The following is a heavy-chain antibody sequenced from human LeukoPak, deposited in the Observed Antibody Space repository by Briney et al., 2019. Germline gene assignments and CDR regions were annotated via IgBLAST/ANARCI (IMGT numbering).Heavy chain of an antibody. J-gene: IGHJ6*03. Sequence: GGSLRLSCAASGFIFSNYAMQWVRQAPGMGLEWVAFIRYDGGNTYYADSVKGRFTISRDNSKNTMYLQMNSLNAEDTAVYYCARSGASSGWYSAAYYYYYMDVWGKGTTVTVSS. CDR2: IRYDGGNT. CDR3: ARSGASSGWYSAAYYYYYMDV. V-gene: IGHV3-30*02. D-gene: IGHD6-19*01. CDR1: GFIFSNYA.